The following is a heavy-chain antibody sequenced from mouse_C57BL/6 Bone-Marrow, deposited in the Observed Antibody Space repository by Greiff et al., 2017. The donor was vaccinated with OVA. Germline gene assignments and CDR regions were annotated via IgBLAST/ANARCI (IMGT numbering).Heavy chain of an antibody. CDR2: IHPNSGST. D-gene: IGHD1-1*01. V-gene: IGHV1-64*01. Sequence: QVQLQQPGAELVKPGASVKLSCKASGYTFTSYWMPLVNQTPFPFLDWIGMIHPNSGSTNYNEKFKSKATLTVDKSSSTAYMQLSSLTSEDSAVYYGANGVYYYGSREGPWGQGTTLTVSS. CDR3: ANGVYYYGSREGP. J-gene: IGHJ2*01. CDR1: GYTFTSYW.